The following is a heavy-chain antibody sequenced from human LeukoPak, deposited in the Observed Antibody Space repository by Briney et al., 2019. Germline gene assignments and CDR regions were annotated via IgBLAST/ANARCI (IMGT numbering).Heavy chain of an antibody. CDR2: ISSSGSTI. V-gene: IGHV3-11*04. Sequence: SGGSLRLSCAASGFTVSSNYMSWIRQAPGKGLEWGSYISSSGSTIYYADSVKGRFTISRDNTKNSLYLQMNSLRAEDTAVYYCARMGLEELLIDYFDYWGQGALVTVSS. J-gene: IGHJ4*02. D-gene: IGHD3-10*01. CDR1: GFTVSSNY. CDR3: ARMGLEELLIDYFDY.